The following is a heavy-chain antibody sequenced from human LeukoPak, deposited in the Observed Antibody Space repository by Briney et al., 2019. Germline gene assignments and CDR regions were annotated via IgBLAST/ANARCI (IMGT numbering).Heavy chain of an antibody. CDR3: AREKDSSSLGNSFDY. CDR2: ITSGSSYI. Sequence: GSLRLSCAASGFTFSSYHMNWVRQAPGKGLEWVSSITSGSSYIYYADSVKGRFTISRDNAKNPLYLQMNSLRAEDTALYYCAREKDSSSLGNSFDYWGQGTLVTVSS. D-gene: IGHD6-6*01. CDR1: GFTFSSYH. V-gene: IGHV3-21*04. J-gene: IGHJ4*02.